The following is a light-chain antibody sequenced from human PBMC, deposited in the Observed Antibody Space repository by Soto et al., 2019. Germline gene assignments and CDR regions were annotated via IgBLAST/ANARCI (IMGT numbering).Light chain of an antibody. CDR1: LSISTN. J-gene: IGKJ4*01. Sequence: EIVMTQSPATLSVSPGEGATLSCRASLSISTNLAWYQQKPGQAPRLLMYGASTRATGIPARFSGSGSGTEFTLTISGLQSEYFAVYYCQQYNNWPLTFGGGTKVEIK. CDR3: QQYNNWPLT. CDR2: GAS. V-gene: IGKV3-15*01.